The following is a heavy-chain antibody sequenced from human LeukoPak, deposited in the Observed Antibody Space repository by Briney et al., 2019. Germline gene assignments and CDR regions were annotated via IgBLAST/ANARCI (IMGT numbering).Heavy chain of an antibody. J-gene: IGHJ4*02. CDR2: IRYDGSNK. D-gene: IGHD6-13*01. Sequence: GGSLRLSCAASGFTFSSYGMHWVRQAPGKGLEWVAFIRYDGSNKYYADSVKGRFTISRDNSKNTLYLQMNSLRAEDTAVYYCAKGGGTGYSSSWYSNWGQGTLVTVSS. CDR1: GFTFSSYG. V-gene: IGHV3-30*02. CDR3: AKGGGTGYSSSWYSN.